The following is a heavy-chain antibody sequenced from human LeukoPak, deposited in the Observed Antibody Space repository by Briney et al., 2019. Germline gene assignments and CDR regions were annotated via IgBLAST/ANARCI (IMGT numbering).Heavy chain of an antibody. J-gene: IGHJ2*01. Sequence: PSGTLSLTCAVSGGSISSSNWWSWVRQPPGKGLEWIGYIYYSGSTNYNPSLKSRVTISVDTSKNQFSLKLSSVTAADTAVYYCARLTLAGYSSSWYAPRWYFDLWGRGTLVTVSS. CDR3: ARLTLAGYSSSWYAPRWYFDL. CDR2: IYYSGST. D-gene: IGHD6-13*01. V-gene: IGHV4-4*02. CDR1: GGSISSSNW.